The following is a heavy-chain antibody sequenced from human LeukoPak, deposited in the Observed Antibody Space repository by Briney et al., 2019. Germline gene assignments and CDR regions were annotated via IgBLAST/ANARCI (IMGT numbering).Heavy chain of an antibody. CDR1: GYSFTGHY. Sequence: ASVKVSCKASGYSFTGHYMHWVRQAPGQGLEWMGWINPKSGGTNYAQKFQGRVTMTRDTSISTAYMELSSLRSEDTAVYYCARGEAYYGSGSYPNDYYYYYYMDVWGKGTTVTISS. D-gene: IGHD3-10*01. V-gene: IGHV1-2*02. CDR2: INPKSGGT. CDR3: ARGEAYYGSGSYPNDYYYYYYMDV. J-gene: IGHJ6*03.